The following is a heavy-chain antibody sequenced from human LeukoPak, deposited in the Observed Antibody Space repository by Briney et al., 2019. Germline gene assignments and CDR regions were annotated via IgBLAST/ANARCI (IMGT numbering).Heavy chain of an antibody. Sequence: SETLSLTCAVYGGSFSGYYWSWIRQPPGKGREWIGEINHSGSTNYNPSLKSRVTISVDTSKNQFSLKLSSVTAADTAVYYCARGGYCTNGVCYTGWFDPWGQGTLVTVSS. CDR1: GGSFSGYY. CDR3: ARGGYCTNGVCYTGWFDP. D-gene: IGHD2-8*01. V-gene: IGHV4-34*01. CDR2: INHSGST. J-gene: IGHJ5*02.